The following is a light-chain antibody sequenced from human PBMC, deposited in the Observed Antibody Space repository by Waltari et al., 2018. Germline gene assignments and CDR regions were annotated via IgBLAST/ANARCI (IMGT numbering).Light chain of an antibody. CDR3: SSWHDRLNGWI. Sequence: QSVLIQPPSVSGTPGQRGTISCSGGTSDIGSHTVNWYQQLPGTAPKLLIYIDNERPAGVPARFSGSKSGTSASLTISGLQSEDEADYYCSSWHDRLNGWIFGGGTKLIV. CDR1: TSDIGSHT. J-gene: IGLJ2*01. V-gene: IGLV1-44*01. CDR2: IDN.